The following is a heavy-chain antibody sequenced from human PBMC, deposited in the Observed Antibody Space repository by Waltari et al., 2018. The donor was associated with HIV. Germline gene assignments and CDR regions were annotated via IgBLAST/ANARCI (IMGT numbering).Heavy chain of an antibody. Sequence: QVQLVESGGGVVQPGRSLRLSCAASGFTFSNYAMPWVRQDPGKGLGCVEVISSYGSNKYYANSVKGRFTISRDNSKNTLYLQMNSLRAEDTAVYYCARDPQYCSSTSCSYYFDYWGQGTLVTVSS. CDR1: GFTFSNYA. D-gene: IGHD2-2*01. CDR3: ARDPQYCSSTSCSYYFDY. J-gene: IGHJ4*02. CDR2: ISSYGSNK. V-gene: IGHV3-30-3*01.